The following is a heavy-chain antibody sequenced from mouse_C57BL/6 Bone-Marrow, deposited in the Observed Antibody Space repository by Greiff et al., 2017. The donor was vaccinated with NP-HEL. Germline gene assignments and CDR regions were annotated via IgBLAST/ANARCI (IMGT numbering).Heavy chain of an antibody. CDR2: IYPRDGST. D-gene: IGHD2-3*01. J-gene: IGHJ2*01. CDR3: ARRRIYDGYYGPFDY. V-gene: IGHV1-85*01. CDR1: GYTFTSYD. Sequence: VQLQQSGPELVKPGASVKLSCKASGYTFTSYDINWVKQRPGQGLGWIGWIYPRDGSTKYNEKFKGKATLTVDTSSSTAYMELHSLTSEDSAVYFCARRRIYDGYYGPFDYWGQGTTLTVSS.